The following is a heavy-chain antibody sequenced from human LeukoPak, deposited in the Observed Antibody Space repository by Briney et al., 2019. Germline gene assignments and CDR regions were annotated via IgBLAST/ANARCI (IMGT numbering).Heavy chain of an antibody. CDR2: IYHSGST. Sequence: PSETLSLTCTVSGGSISSSSYYWGWIRQPPGKGLEWIGSIYHSGSTYYNPSLKSRVTISVDTSKNQFSLKLSSVTAADTAVYYCARHGQSRVGYSKNGFYYWGQGTLVTVSS. CDR3: ARHGQSRVGYSKNGFYY. D-gene: IGHD4-11*01. CDR1: GGSISSSSYY. V-gene: IGHV4-39*01. J-gene: IGHJ4*02.